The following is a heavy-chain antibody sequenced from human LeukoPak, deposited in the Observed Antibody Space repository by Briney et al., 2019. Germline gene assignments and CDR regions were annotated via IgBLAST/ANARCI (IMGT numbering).Heavy chain of an antibody. CDR2: ISGSGGST. J-gene: IGHJ4*02. D-gene: IGHD3-3*02. CDR1: GFTFSSYA. CDR3: AKPPSFLEWLYYFDY. Sequence: GGSLRLSCAASGFTFSSYAMSWVRQAPGKGLEWVSAISGSGGSTYYADSVKGRFTTSRDNSKNTLYLQMNSLRAEDTAVYYCAKPPSFLEWLYYFDYWGQGTLVTVSS. V-gene: IGHV3-23*01.